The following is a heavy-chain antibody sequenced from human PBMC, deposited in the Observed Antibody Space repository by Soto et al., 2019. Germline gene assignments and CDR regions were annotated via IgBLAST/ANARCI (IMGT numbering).Heavy chain of an antibody. Sequence: SETLSLTCTVSGGSISSYYWSWIRQPPGKGLEWIGYIYYSGSTNYNPSLKSRVTISVDTSKNQFSLKLSSVTAADTAVYYCARHDCSGGSCYGCGNFDYWGQGTLVTV. J-gene: IGHJ4*02. CDR3: ARHDCSGGSCYGCGNFDY. D-gene: IGHD2-15*01. CDR1: GGSISSYY. CDR2: IYYSGST. V-gene: IGHV4-59*08.